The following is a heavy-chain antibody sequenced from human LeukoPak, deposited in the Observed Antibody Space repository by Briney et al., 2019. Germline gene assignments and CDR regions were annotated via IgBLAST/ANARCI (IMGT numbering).Heavy chain of an antibody. J-gene: IGHJ6*02. CDR3: ARYKYFDWLPTYMDV. CDR1: GGTFSSYA. CDR2: ISAYNGNT. Sequence: ASVKVSCKASGGTFSSYAISWVRQAPGQGLEWMGWISAYNGNTNYAQKLQGRATMTTDTSTSTAYMELRSLRSDDTAVYSCARYKYFDWLPTYMDVWGQGTTVTVSS. V-gene: IGHV1-18*01. D-gene: IGHD3-9*01.